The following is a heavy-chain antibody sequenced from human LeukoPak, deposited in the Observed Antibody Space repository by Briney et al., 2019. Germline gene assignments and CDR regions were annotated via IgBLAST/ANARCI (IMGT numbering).Heavy chain of an antibody. CDR2: IIPIFGTA. V-gene: IGHV1-69*05. Sequence: SVKVSCKASGGTFSSYAISWVRQAPGQGLEWMGKIIPIFGTANYAQKFQGRVTITTDESTSTAYKELSSLRSEDTAVYYCARDPFTDYYYYMDVWGKGTTVTVSS. CDR1: GGTFSSYA. J-gene: IGHJ6*03. CDR3: ARDPFTDYYYYMDV.